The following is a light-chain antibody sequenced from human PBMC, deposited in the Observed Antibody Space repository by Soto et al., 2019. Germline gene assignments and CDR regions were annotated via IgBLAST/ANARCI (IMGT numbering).Light chain of an antibody. CDR1: QSVNNNY. Sequence: EIVLTQSPGTLALSPGERATLSCRASQSVNNNYLTWYQQKRGQTPRLLIHGASSRATGIPDRFSGSGSGTDFTLTISRLEPEDFAVYYCQQYGSSPFTFGPGTRVGIK. V-gene: IGKV3-20*01. J-gene: IGKJ3*01. CDR3: QQYGSSPFT. CDR2: GAS.